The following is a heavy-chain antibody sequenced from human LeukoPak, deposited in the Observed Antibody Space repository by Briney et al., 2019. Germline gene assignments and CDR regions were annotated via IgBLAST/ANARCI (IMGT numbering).Heavy chain of an antibody. J-gene: IGHJ4*02. CDR3: ARDRSPTGSSTGNLDY. V-gene: IGHV4-31*03. Sequence: SETLSLTCTVSGGSISSGTYYWAWIRQLPGKGLEWIGYIYYSGSTYYNPSLKSRITISVDTSKNQISLELSSVTAADTAVYYCARDRSPTGSSTGNLDYWGQGTLVTASS. D-gene: IGHD1-26*01. CDR1: GGSISSGTYY. CDR2: IYYSGST.